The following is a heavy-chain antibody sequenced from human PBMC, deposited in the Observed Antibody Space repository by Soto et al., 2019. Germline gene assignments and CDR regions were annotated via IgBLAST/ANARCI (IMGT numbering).Heavy chain of an antibody. J-gene: IGHJ6*02. Sequence: XSVKVSCKASGYTFTGNYIHWVRQAPGQGLEWMGWVNPDNGGTTSAEKFQGRVTMTRDTSVTTAYMELYRLTSDDTAVYYCARDPRPPSGWLGFWEYGMDVWGQGTTVTVSS. CDR2: VNPDNGGT. V-gene: IGHV1-2*02. CDR3: ARDPRPPSGWLGFWEYGMDV. D-gene: IGHD3-3*01. CDR1: GYTFTGNY.